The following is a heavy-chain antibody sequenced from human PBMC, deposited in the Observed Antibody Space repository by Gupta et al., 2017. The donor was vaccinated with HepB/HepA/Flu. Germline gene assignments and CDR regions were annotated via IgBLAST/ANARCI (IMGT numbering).Heavy chain of an antibody. J-gene: IGHJ6*02. D-gene: IGHD3-16*01. CDR2: INHSGST. CDR1: GGSFSGYY. V-gene: IGHV4-34*01. Sequence: QVQLQQWGAGLLKPSETLSLTCAVYGGSFSGYYWSWSRQPPGKGLEWIGEINHSGSTNYNPSLKSRVTISVDTSKNQFSLKLSSVTAADTAVYYCARDGGSLTTSPPDYYYGMDVWGQGTTVTVSS. CDR3: ARDGGSLTTSPPDYYYGMDV.